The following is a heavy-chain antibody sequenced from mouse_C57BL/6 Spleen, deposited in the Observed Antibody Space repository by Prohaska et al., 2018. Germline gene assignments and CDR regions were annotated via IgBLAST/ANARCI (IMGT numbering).Heavy chain of an antibody. Sequence: GFTFRDYYMACVRQVPEKGLEWVANINYDGSSTYYLDSLKSRFIISRDNAKNILYLQMSSLKSEDTATYYCARDMNWSFDYWGQGTTLTVSS. CDR3: ARDMNWSFDY. D-gene: IGHD4-1*01. V-gene: IGHV5-16*01. CDR2: INYDGSST. CDR1: GFTFRDYY. J-gene: IGHJ2*01.